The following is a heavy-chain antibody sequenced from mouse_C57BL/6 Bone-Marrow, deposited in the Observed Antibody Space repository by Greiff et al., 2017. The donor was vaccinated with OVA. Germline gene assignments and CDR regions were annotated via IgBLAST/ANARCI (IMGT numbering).Heavy chain of an antibody. CDR2: ISNGGGST. J-gene: IGHJ1*03. V-gene: IGHV5-12*01. D-gene: IGHD1-1*01. CDR1: GFTFSDYY. CDR3: ARHYYYGSLWYFDV. Sequence: EVKLVESGGGLVQPGGSLKLSRAASGFTFSDYYMYWVRQTPEKRLEWVAYISNGGGSTYYPDTVKGRFTISRDNAKNTLYLQMSRLKSEDTAMYYCARHYYYGSLWYFDVWGTGTTVTVSS.